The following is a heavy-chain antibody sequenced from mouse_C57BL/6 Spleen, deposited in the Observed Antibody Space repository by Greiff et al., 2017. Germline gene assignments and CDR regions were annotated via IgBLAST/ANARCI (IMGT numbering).Heavy chain of an antibody. CDR2: IDPSDSYT. V-gene: IGHV1-69*01. CDR1: GYTFTSYW. CDR3: GRWGHSDWEGFGD. J-gene: IGHJ3*02. D-gene: IGHD4-1*01. Sequence: QVQLQQPGAELVMPGASVKLSCKASGYTFTSYWMHWVKQRPGQGLEWIGEIDPSDSYTNYNQKFKGKSTLTVDKSSSTAYMQLSSLTSEDSAVYYCGRWGHSDWEGFGDWGQGTLVTVSA.